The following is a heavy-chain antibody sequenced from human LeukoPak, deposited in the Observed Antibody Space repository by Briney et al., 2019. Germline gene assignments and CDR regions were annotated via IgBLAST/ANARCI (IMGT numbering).Heavy chain of an antibody. CDR3: ARWSSDWENNYFDP. V-gene: IGHV4-59*08. J-gene: IGHJ5*02. CDR1: GGSISSYY. Sequence: SETLSLTCTVSGGSISSYYWSWLRQPPGKGLEWIGYIYYSGSTNYNPSLKSRVTISVDTSKNQFSLKLSCVTAADTAVYYCARWSSDWENNYFDPWGQGILVTVSS. CDR2: IYYSGST. D-gene: IGHD6-19*01.